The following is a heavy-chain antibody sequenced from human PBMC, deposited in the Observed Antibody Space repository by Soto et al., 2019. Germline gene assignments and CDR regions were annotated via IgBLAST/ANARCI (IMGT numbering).Heavy chain of an antibody. J-gene: IGHJ6*02. CDR2: ISAYNGNT. Sequence: QVQLVQSGAEVKKPGASVKVSCKASGYTFTSYGISWVRQAPGQGLEWMGWISAYNGNTNYAQKLQGRVTMTTDTFTSTAYMELRSLRSDDTAVYYCAREYDFWRDYYYYGMDVWGQGTTVTVSS. CDR1: GYTFTSYG. D-gene: IGHD3-3*01. CDR3: AREYDFWRDYYYYGMDV. V-gene: IGHV1-18*04.